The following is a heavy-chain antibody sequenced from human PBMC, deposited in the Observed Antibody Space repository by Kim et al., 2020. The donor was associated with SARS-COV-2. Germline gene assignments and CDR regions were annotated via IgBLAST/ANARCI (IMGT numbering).Heavy chain of an antibody. J-gene: IGHJ6*02. Sequence: GGSLRLSCAASGFTFSSYAMHWVRQAPGKGLEWVAVISYDGSNKYYADSVKGRFTISRDNSKNTLYLQMNSLRAEDTAVYYCARERQELIFGVVIHYYGMDVWGQGTTVTVSS. V-gene: IGHV3-30-3*01. D-gene: IGHD3-3*01. CDR1: GFTFSSYA. CDR3: ARERQELIFGVVIHYYGMDV. CDR2: ISYDGSNK.